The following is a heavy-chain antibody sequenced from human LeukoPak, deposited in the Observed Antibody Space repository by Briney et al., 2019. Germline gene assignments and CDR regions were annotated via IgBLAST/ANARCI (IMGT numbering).Heavy chain of an antibody. J-gene: IGHJ6*03. CDR1: GGSFSGYY. Sequence: PSETLSLTCAVYGGSFSGYYWSWLRQPPGKGLEWIGEINHSGSTNYNPSLKSRVTISVDTSKNQFSLKLSSVTAADTAVYYCASSTVTTYFYYYYYMDVWGKGTTVTVSS. CDR2: INHSGST. D-gene: IGHD4-17*01. CDR3: ASSTVTTYFYYYYYMDV. V-gene: IGHV4-34*01.